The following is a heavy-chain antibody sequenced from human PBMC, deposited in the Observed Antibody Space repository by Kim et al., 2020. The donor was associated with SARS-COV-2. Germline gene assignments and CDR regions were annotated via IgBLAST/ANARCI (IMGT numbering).Heavy chain of an antibody. Sequence: SETLSLTCAVYGGSFSGYYWSWIRQPPGKGLEWIGEINHSGSTNYNPSLKSRVTISVDTSKNQFSLKLSSVTAAETAVYYCASGGEVTTTGVDYWGQGTLVTVSS. D-gene: IGHD4-17*01. J-gene: IGHJ4*02. V-gene: IGHV4-34*01. CDR2: INHSGST. CDR1: GGSFSGYY. CDR3: ASGGEVTTTGVDY.